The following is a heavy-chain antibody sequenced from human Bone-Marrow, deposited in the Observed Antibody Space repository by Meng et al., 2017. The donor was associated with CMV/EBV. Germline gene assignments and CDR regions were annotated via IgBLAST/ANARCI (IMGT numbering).Heavy chain of an antibody. Sequence: SETLSLTCTVSGGSISSYYWSWIRQPPGKGLEWLGYIYYSGSTNYNPSLKSRVTMSVDTSKNQFSLKLISVTAADTAVYYCARQPPGSAAFDIWGQGTMVTVSS. J-gene: IGHJ3*02. D-gene: IGHD3-10*01. CDR3: ARQPPGSAAFDI. CDR2: IYYSGST. CDR1: GGSISSYY. V-gene: IGHV4-59*01.